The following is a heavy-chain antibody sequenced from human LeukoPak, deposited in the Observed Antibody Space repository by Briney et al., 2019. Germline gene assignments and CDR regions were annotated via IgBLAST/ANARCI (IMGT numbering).Heavy chain of an antibody. D-gene: IGHD3-10*01. CDR2: ISSSGSTI. J-gene: IGHJ4*02. CDR1: GFTFSDYY. CDR3: ARDFYYGSGTYPSSDDYFDC. Sequence: GGSLRLSCAASGFTFSDYYMSWIRQAPGKGLEWVSYISSSGSTIYYADSVKGRFTISRDNAKNSLYLQMNSLRAEDTAVYYCARDFYYGSGTYPSSDDYFDCWGQGTLVTVSS. V-gene: IGHV3-11*04.